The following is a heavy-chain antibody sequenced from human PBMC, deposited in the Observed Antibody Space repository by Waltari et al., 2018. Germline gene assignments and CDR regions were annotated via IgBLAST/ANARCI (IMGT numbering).Heavy chain of an antibody. V-gene: IGHV3-21*01. CDR1: GFTFLNYT. J-gene: IGHJ3*02. Sequence: EVQLVESGGGLVKPGGSLRLSCAASGFTFLNYTMNWVRQAPGKGLEWVSSITSSSSSIYYGDSVKGRFTISRDNAKNSLYLQVNSLRAEDTAVYYCARDYGAPAFDIWGQGTMVTVSS. CDR2: ITSSSSSI. D-gene: IGHD3-10*01. CDR3: ARDYGAPAFDI.